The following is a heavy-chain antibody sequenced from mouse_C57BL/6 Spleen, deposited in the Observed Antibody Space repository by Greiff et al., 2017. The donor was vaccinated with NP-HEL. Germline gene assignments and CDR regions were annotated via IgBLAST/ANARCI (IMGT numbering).Heavy chain of an antibody. D-gene: IGHD2-4*01. CDR1: GYTFTDYN. J-gene: IGHJ3*01. V-gene: IGHV1-22*01. Sequence: EVKLQQSGPELVKPGASVKMSCKASGYTFTDYNMHWVKQSHGKSLEWIGYINPNNGGTSYNQKFKGKATLTVNKSSSTAYMELRSLTSEDSAVYYCATYDYDDAAWFAYWGQGTLVTVSA. CDR3: ATYDYDDAAWFAY. CDR2: INPNNGGT.